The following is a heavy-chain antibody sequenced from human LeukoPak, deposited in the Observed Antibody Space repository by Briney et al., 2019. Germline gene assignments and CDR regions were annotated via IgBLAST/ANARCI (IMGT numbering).Heavy chain of an antibody. D-gene: IGHD1-26*01. CDR1: GFTFSSYS. J-gene: IGHJ4*02. CDR3: ASSSRWELILDY. Sequence: GGSLRLSCAASGFTFSSYSMNWVRQAPGKGLEWVSSISSSSSYIYYADSVKCRFTISRDNAKNSLYLQMNSLRAEDTAVYYCASSSRWELILDYWGQGTLVTVSS. V-gene: IGHV3-21*01. CDR2: ISSSSSYI.